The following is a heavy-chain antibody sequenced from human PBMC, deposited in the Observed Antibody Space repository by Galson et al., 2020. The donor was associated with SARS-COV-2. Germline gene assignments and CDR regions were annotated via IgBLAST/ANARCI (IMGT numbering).Heavy chain of an antibody. D-gene: IGHD2-15*01. J-gene: IGHJ3*01. V-gene: IGHV3-48*03. Sequence: GESLKISCAASGFTFSSYAMNWVRQAPGKGLEWVSYISDSDTTVYYADSVKGRFIISRDNAKNSLYLQMNSLRVEDTAVYYCAREGVAHLDAFDVWGQGTVVSVSS. CDR1: GFTFSSYA. CDR3: AREGVAHLDAFDV. CDR2: ISDSDTTV.